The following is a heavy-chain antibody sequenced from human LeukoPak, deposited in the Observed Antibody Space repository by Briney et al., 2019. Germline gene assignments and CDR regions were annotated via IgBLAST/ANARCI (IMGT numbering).Heavy chain of an antibody. CDR2: ILYDGSNK. CDR3: ARNYGDYGDY. V-gene: IGHV3-30*03. Sequence: GGSLRLSCAASGFTFSSYGMHWVRQAPGKGLEWVAVILYDGSNKYYADSVKGRFTISRDNAKNSLYLQMNSLRAEDTAVYYCARNYGDYGDYWGQGTLVTVSS. CDR1: GFTFSSYG. D-gene: IGHD4-17*01. J-gene: IGHJ4*02.